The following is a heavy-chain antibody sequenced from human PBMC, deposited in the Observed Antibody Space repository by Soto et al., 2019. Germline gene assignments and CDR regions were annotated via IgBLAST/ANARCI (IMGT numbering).Heavy chain of an antibody. D-gene: IGHD5-12*01. Sequence: PGGSLRLSCAASGLTFNIFGMHWVRQAPGKGLEWVALISNDGTNKYYADSVRGRFTISRDSSKNTVFLQMDSLRADDTAVYYCAKGSTRWLESLLHYWGQGTLVTVSS. CDR3: AKGSTRWLESLLHY. J-gene: IGHJ4*02. CDR2: ISNDGTNK. CDR1: GLTFNIFG. V-gene: IGHV3-30*18.